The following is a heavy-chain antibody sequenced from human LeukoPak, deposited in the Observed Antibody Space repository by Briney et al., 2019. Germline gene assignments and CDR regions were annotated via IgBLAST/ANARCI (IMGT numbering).Heavy chain of an antibody. D-gene: IGHD3-10*01. CDR3: ARSLLWFGELSDDYYGMDV. J-gene: IGHJ6*02. CDR2: IYYSGST. Sequence: SETLSLTCAVYGGSFSGYYWSWIRQPPGKGLEWIGYIYYSGSTNYNPSLKSRVTISVDTSKNQFSLKLSSVTAADTAVYYCARSLLWFGELSDDYYGMDVWGQGTTVTVSS. CDR1: GGSFSGYY. V-gene: IGHV4-59*01.